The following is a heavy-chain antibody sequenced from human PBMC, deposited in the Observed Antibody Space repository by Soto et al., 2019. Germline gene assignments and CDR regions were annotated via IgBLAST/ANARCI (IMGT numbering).Heavy chain of an antibody. CDR3: AKETGSWYYDSSGSTAFDI. V-gene: IGHV3-23*01. CDR1: GFTFSSYA. Sequence: GGSLRLSCAASGFTFSSYAMSWVRQAPGKGLEWVSAISGSGGSTYYADSVKGRFTISRDNSKNTLYLQMNSLRAEDTAVYYCAKETGSWYYDSSGSTAFDIWGQGTMVTVSS. D-gene: IGHD3-22*01. CDR2: ISGSGGST. J-gene: IGHJ3*02.